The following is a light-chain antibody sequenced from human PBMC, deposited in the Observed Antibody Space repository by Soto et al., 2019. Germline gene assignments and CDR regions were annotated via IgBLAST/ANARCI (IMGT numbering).Light chain of an antibody. J-gene: IGKJ2*01. V-gene: IGKV1-5*03. CDR1: QSISSW. Sequence: DIQMTQSPSTLSASVGDRVTITCRASQSISSWLAWYQQKPGKAPNLLIYKASSLQSGVPSRFSGGGSGTEFTLTISGLQPDDFATYYCQQYNSYPYTFGQGTKLEI. CDR3: QQYNSYPYT. CDR2: KAS.